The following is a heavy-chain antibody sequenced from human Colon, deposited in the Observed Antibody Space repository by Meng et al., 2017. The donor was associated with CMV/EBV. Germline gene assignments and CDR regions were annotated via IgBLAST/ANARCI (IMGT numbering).Heavy chain of an antibody. J-gene: IGHJ4*01. CDR1: GFTFSSYG. D-gene: IGHD5-18*01. CDR3: ARDTAGDY. Sequence: GESLKISCAASGFTFSSYGMHWVRQAPGKGLEWVAFIRYDGSNTLYADSVKGRFTVSRDNAKNSLYLQMNSLRAEDTALYYCARDTAGDYWGQGTLVTVSS. V-gene: IGHV3-30*02. CDR2: IRYDGSNT.